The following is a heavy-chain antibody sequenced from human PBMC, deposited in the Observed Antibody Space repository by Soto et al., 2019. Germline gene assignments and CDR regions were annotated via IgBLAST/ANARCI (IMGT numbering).Heavy chain of an antibody. V-gene: IGHV3-30*03. CDR1: GFTFSSCG. D-gene: IGHD4-17*01. CDR3: ATAVGAAVTTFTNWYFEL. J-gene: IGHJ2*01. CDR2: LSYDGTNG. Sequence: QVQLVESGGGVVQPGTSLRLSCAASGFTFSSCGMHWVRQAPGKGLEWVAVLSYDGTNGYYADSVKGRFTISRDNSENTLYLQMNSLTTEDTAVYYCATAVGAAVTTFTNWYFELWGRGTLVTVSS.